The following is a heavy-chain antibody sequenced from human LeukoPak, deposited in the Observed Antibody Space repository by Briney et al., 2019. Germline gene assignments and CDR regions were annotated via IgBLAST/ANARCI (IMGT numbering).Heavy chain of an antibody. J-gene: IGHJ6*02. CDR1: GFSLSTSGVG. CDR2: IYWDDDK. D-gene: IGHD3-10*01. V-gene: IGHV2-5*02. CDR3: AHRFVPHGSGSYYYYYYGMDV. Sequence: TVSGPTLVKPTQTLTLTCTFSGFSLSTSGVGVGWIRQPPGKALEWLALIYWDDDKRYSPSLKSRLTITKDTSKNQVVLTMTNMDPVDTATYYCAHRFVPHGSGSYYYYYYGMDVWGQGTSVTVSS.